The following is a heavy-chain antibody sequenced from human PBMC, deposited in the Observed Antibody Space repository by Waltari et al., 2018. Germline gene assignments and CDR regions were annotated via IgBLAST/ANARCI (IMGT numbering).Heavy chain of an antibody. CDR2: THPSGSA. CDR1: GGSLNDYH. J-gene: IGHJ5*01. CDR3: ARQHLQRTRFDS. V-gene: IGHV4-34*01. Sequence: QVQLQQWGAGLLKPSETLSLTCAVLGGSLNDYHWGWIRQSPGRGLEWIGETHPSGSAIYNPSLKSRVTMSVDTSKKHFSLNLSSVTAADTAIYYCARQHLQRTRFDSWGQGTLVTVSS.